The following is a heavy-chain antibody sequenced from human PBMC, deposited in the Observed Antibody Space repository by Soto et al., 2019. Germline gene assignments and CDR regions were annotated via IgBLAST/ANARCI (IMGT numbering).Heavy chain of an antibody. V-gene: IGHV1-69*01. J-gene: IGHJ6*02. CDR1: GGTFSNNV. Sequence: QVQLVQSGAEVKKPGYSVKVSCKASGGTFSNNVFSWVRQAPGQGLEWMGGIIVIFGTANYAQKFRGRVTITADESTGTVYMEVSSLSSADTAVYYCASNTGSYNGMDVWGQVTTVTVSS. CDR2: IIVIFGTA. CDR3: ASNTGSYNGMDV. D-gene: IGHD3-10*01.